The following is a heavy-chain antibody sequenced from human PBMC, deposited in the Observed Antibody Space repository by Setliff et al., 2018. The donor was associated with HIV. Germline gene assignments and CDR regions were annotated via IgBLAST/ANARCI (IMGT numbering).Heavy chain of an antibody. J-gene: IGHJ6*03. CDR1: RSTFTDYY. D-gene: IGHD5-18*01. CDR2: INPNNGDR. CDR3: ARSGAGYSTGPLYYYMDV. V-gene: IGHV1-2*02. Sequence: ASVKVSCKASRSTFTDYYMHWVRQAPGQGLEWMGWINPNNGDRNYAQHFQDRVSMTRDTSISTVYMELSRLGSDDTAVYYCARSGAGYSTGPLYYYMDVLGKGTTVTVSS.